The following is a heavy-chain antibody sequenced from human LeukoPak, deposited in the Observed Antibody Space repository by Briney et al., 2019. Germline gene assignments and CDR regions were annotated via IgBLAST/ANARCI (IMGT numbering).Heavy chain of an antibody. D-gene: IGHD2-2*03. CDR2: IYYSGST. CDR3: ARHGSTDYFDY. J-gene: IGHJ4*02. V-gene: IGHV4-39*01. Sequence: PSETLSLTCAVSGGSVSSTTSYWGWIRQPPGKGLEWIGRIYYSGSTFYNPSLKSRVTISVDTSKNQLSLRLSSVTAADTAVYYCARHGSTDYFDYWGQGTLVTVSS. CDR1: GGSVSSTTSY.